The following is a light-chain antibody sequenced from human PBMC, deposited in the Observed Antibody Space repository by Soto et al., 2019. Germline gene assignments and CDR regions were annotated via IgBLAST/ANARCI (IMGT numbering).Light chain of an antibody. CDR2: AST. V-gene: IGLV1-40*01. CDR1: SSNIGADYD. Sequence: QSVLTQPPSMSGAPGQRVVIPCTGSSSNIGADYDVFWYQQLPGTAPKLLIYASTNRPSDVPDRFSGYKSGTSASLAITGLQPEDGADYYCQAYDYSLTASVFGGGTKLTVL. CDR3: QAYDYSLTASV. J-gene: IGLJ3*02.